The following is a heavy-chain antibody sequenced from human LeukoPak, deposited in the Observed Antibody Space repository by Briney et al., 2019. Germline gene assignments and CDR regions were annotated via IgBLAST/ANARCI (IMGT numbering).Heavy chain of an antibody. CDR3: ARESLRYYHDTSGSWYYFDF. J-gene: IGHJ4*02. CDR2: INQDGSWR. V-gene: IGHV3-7*01. Sequence: PGGSLRLSCAASRFSISDYWMTWVRQAPGKGLERVANINQDGSWRHYVDSVKGRFTISRDNAKNLLYLQLDSLRVEDTAVYYCARESLRYYHDTSGSWYYFDFWGQGTLVTVSS. D-gene: IGHD3-22*01. CDR1: RFSISDYW.